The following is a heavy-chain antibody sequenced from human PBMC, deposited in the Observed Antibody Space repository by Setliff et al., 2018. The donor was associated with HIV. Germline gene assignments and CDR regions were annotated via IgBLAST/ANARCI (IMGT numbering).Heavy chain of an antibody. D-gene: IGHD6-13*01. CDR3: ARADSSNWYHVDY. CDR2: IYPSGGNA. CDR1: GYTFTDYY. V-gene: IGHV1-46*01. J-gene: IGHJ4*02. Sequence: GASVKVSCKASGYTFTDYYVHWVRQAPGQGLEWMGVIYPSGGNAYYAQKFQGRVTMTRDTSTSTVYMEVNSLRSEDTAVYYCARADSSNWYHVDYWGQGTLVTVSS.